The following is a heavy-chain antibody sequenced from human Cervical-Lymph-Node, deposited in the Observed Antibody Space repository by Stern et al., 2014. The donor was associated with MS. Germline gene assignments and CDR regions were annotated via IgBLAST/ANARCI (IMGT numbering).Heavy chain of an antibody. CDR2: LSYDGTSK. D-gene: IGHD3-22*01. J-gene: IGHJ6*02. V-gene: IGHV3-30*18. CDR1: GFTFRSYA. Sequence: VQLVESGGGVVQPGGSLRLSCAASGFTFRSYAMHWVRQAPGKGLEWVAVLSYDGTSKYYADSVKGRFSISRDNFKNTLNLQMSGLRTEDTALYYCAKDRAMIDVLTTDRRRYGLDVWGQGTTVTVSS. CDR3: AKDRAMIDVLTTDRRRYGLDV.